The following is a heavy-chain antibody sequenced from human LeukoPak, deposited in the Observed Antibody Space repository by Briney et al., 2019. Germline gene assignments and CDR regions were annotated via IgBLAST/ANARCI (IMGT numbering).Heavy chain of an antibody. CDR3: PRNGPSKIDY. Sequence: GGSLRLSCAASGFTFTTYDLNWVRQAPGKGLEWVSSISSTGRFIYYADSVRGRFTISRDNAEKSLYLQMSSLRAEDSAVYFCPRNGPSKIDYWGQGTLVTVSS. V-gene: IGHV3-21*01. J-gene: IGHJ4*02. D-gene: IGHD2-8*01. CDR1: GFTFTTYD. CDR2: ISSTGRFI.